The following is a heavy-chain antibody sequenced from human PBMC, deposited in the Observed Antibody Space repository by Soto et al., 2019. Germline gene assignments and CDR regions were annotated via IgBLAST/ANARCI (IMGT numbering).Heavy chain of an antibody. D-gene: IGHD4-4*01. CDR3: ARALKQGSNNRLCMDV. CDR1: GFTFSDYS. V-gene: IGHV3-48*01. CDR2: ISSSSGTI. Sequence: PGGSLRLSCTASGFTFSDYSMNWVRHAPGKGLEWVSYISSSSGTIHYADSVKGRFTISRDNAKNSLFLHMNSLRAEDTAVYSCARALKQGSNNRLCMDVWGKGTTVTVSS. J-gene: IGHJ6*03.